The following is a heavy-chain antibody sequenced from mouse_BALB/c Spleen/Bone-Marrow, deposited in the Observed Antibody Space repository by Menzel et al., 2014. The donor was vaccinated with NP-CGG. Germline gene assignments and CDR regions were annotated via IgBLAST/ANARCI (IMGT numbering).Heavy chain of an antibody. D-gene: IGHD1-1*01. CDR3: ARDSITTVVATDY. Sequence: VQLQQSGAELVKPGASVKLSCKASGYTFTSYWMHWVKQRPGQGLEWIVEIDPSDSYTNYNQKFKGKATLTVDKSSSTAYMQLSSLTSEDSAVYYCARDSITTVVATDYWGQGTTLTVSS. J-gene: IGHJ2*01. CDR2: IDPSDSYT. V-gene: IGHV1-69*02. CDR1: GYTFTSYW.